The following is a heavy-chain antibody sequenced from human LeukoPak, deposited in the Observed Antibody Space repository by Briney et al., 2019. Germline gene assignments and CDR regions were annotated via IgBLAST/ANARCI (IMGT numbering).Heavy chain of an antibody. CDR3: AKGASGSWDAFDI. Sequence: PWGSLRPSCAASGFTFSSYGMHWVRQAPGKGLEWVAFIRYDGSNKYYADSVKGRFTISRDNSKNTLYLQMNSLRAEDTAVYYCAKGASGSWDAFDIWGQGTTVTVSS. V-gene: IGHV3-30*02. D-gene: IGHD2-15*01. J-gene: IGHJ3*02. CDR1: GFTFSSYG. CDR2: IRYDGSNK.